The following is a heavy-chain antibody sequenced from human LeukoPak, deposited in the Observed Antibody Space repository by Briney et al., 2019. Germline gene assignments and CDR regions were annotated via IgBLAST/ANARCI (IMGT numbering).Heavy chain of an antibody. CDR2: ISSSGSTI. CDR1: GFTFSDYY. CDR3: ASGQWLPSDAFDI. V-gene: IGHV3-11*04. J-gene: IGHJ3*02. D-gene: IGHD6-19*01. Sequence: GGSLRLSCAASGFTFSDYYMSWIRQAPGKGLEWVSYISSSGSTIYYADSVKGRFTISRDNAKNSLYLQMNSLRAEDTAVYYRASGQWLPSDAFDIWGQGTMVTVSS.